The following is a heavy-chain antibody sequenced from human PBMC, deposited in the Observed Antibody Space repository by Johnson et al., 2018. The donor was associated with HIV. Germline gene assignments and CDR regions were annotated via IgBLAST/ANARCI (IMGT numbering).Heavy chain of an antibody. Sequence: VHLVESGGGLIQPGGSLRLSCAASGFTFSTNAMSWVRQAPGKGLEWVSGISDSGGRTDYADSVKGRFTISRDNSKNTLYLQMNSLRAEDTAVSYCARVPGSRAGDAFDVWGTGTMVTVSS. D-gene: IGHD1-1*01. CDR2: ISDSGGRT. CDR1: GFTFSTNA. V-gene: IGHV3-23*04. J-gene: IGHJ3*01. CDR3: ARVPGSRAGDAFDV.